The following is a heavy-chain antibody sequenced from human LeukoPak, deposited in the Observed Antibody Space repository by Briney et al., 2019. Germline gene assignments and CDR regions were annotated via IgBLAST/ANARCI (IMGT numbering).Heavy chain of an antibody. CDR1: GFTFIDYA. D-gene: IGHD3-22*01. Sequence: PGGSLRLSCEASGFTFIDYAMHWVRQAPGKGLQWVAVISYDGNMKYYEDSVEGRFTISRDNSKNTLYLQMNSLRAEDTAVYYCAKASAMIVVVSKHFDYWGQGTLVTVSS. CDR3: AKASAMIVVVSKHFDY. CDR2: ISYDGNMK. V-gene: IGHV3-30*04. J-gene: IGHJ4*02.